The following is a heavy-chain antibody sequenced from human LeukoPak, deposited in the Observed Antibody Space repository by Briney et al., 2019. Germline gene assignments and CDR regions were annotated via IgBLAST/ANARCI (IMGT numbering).Heavy chain of an antibody. CDR1: GFTFSSYS. Sequence: GGSLRLSCAASGFTFSSYSMNWVRQAPGKGLEWVSYISSSSSTIYYADSVKGRFTISRDNAKNSLYLQMNSLRAEDTAVYYCARAGGGYYDYFDYWGQGTLVTVSS. V-gene: IGHV3-48*01. J-gene: IGHJ4*02. CDR3: ARAGGGYYDYFDY. CDR2: ISSSSSTI. D-gene: IGHD3-10*01.